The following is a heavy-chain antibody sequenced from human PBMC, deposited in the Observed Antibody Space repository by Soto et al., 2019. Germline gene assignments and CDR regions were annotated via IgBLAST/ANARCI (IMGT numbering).Heavy chain of an antibody. CDR3: EGAQMMSYFDY. V-gene: IGHV3-23*01. J-gene: IGHJ4*02. CDR1: GFTFRSYA. CDR2: ISVSGGST. D-gene: IGHD3-16*01. Sequence: GGSLRLSCAASGFTFRSYAMSWVRQAPGKGLDWVSGISVSGGSTYYADSVKGRFTISRDNSKNTLYLQMNSLRAEDTAVYYCEGAQMMSYFDYWGQGTLATVPS.